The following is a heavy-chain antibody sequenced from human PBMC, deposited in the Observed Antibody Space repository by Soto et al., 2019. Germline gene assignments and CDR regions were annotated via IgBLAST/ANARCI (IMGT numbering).Heavy chain of an antibody. CDR2: IYSGGST. Sequence: PGGSNRDPCAVSGCKGIGIYMRWISQEKGKGLEWVSVIYSGGSTYYADSVKGRFTISRDNSKNTLYLQMNSLRAEDTAVYYCARDLLTGDYYYYMDVWGKGTTVTVSS. CDR3: ARDLLTGDYYYYMDV. J-gene: IGHJ6*03. CDR1: GCKGIGIY. D-gene: IGHD3-10*01. V-gene: IGHV3-66*01.